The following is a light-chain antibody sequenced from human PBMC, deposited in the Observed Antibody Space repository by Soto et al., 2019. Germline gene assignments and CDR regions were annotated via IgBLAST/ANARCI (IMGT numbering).Light chain of an antibody. CDR3: QQRSNWPST. CDR2: DAF. J-gene: IGKJ4*01. Sequence: EIVLTQSPVTLSLSPGERATLSCRASQSVSTYLAWYQQKPGQAPRLLIYDAFKRATGIPARFSGSGSGTDFTLTISSLEPEDFAVYYGQQRSNWPSTFGGGTKVEIK. CDR1: QSVSTY. V-gene: IGKV3-11*01.